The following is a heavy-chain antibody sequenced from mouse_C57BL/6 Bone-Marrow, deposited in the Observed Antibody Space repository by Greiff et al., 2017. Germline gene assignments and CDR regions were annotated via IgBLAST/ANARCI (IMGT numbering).Heavy chain of an antibody. V-gene: IGHV1-43*01. CDR3: ARAPKYPRSSYENYAMDY. Sequence: EVQLQQSGPELVKPGASVKISCKASGYSFTGYYMHWVKQSSEKSLEWIGEINPSTGGTSYNQKFKGKATLTVDKSSSTAYMQLKSLTSEDSAVYYCARAPKYPRSSYENYAMDYWGQGTSVTVSS. CDR1: GYSFTGYY. D-gene: IGHD1-1*01. J-gene: IGHJ4*01. CDR2: INPSTGGT.